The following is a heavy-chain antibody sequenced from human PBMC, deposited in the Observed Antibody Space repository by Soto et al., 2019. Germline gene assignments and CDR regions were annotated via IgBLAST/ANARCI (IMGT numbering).Heavy chain of an antibody. Sequence: GSLRLSCAASGFTFSSYDMHWFRQATGKGLEWVSAIGTAGDTYYPGSVKGRFTISRENAKNSLYLQMNSLRAGDTAVYYCAREEASGHFQHWGQGTLVTVSS. CDR1: GFTFSSYD. CDR3: AREEASGHFQH. J-gene: IGHJ1*01. V-gene: IGHV3-13*01. CDR2: IGTAGDT. D-gene: IGHD5-12*01.